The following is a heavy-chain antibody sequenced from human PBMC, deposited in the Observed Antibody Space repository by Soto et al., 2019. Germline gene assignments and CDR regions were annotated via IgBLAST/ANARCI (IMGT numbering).Heavy chain of an antibody. CDR3: ARGDGYCTNGVCYANWFDP. Sequence: GESLKISCKGFGYSFTSYWIGWVRQMPGKGLEWMGIIYPGDSDTRSSPSFQGQVTISADKSISTAYLQWSSLKASDTAMYYCARGDGYCTNGVCYANWFDPWGQGTLVTVSS. CDR1: GYSFTSYW. CDR2: IYPGDSDT. V-gene: IGHV5-51*01. D-gene: IGHD2-8*01. J-gene: IGHJ5*02.